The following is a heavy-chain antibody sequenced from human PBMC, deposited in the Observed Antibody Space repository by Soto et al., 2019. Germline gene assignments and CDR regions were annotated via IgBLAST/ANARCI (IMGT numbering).Heavy chain of an antibody. CDR3: ARFTYYDFWSGQADAFDI. CDR1: GFTFSSYS. CDR2: ISSSSSTI. V-gene: IGHV3-48*01. D-gene: IGHD3-3*01. J-gene: IGHJ3*02. Sequence: PGGSLRLSCAASGFTFSSYSMNWVRQAPGKGLEWVSYISSSSSTIYYADSVKGRFTISRDNAKNSLYLQMNSLRAEGTAVYYCARFTYYDFWSGQADAFDIWGQGTMVTVSS.